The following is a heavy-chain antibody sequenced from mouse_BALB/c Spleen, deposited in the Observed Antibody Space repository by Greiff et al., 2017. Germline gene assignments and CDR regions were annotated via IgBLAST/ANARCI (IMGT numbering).Heavy chain of an antibody. J-gene: IGHJ4*01. CDR1: GYTFSSYW. Sequence: QVQLQQSGAELMKPGASVKISCKATGYTFSSYWMNWVKQRPEQGLEWIGRIDPYDSETHYNQKFKDKAILTVDKSSSTAYMQLSSLTSEDSAVYYCARWDGIYYYAMDYWGQGTSVTVSS. D-gene: IGHD2-1*01. V-gene: IGHV1S126*01. CDR2: IDPYDSET. CDR3: ARWDGIYYYAMDY.